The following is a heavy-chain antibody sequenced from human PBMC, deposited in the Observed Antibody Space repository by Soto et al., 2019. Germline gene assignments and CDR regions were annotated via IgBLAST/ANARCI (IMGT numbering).Heavy chain of an antibody. D-gene: IGHD6-13*01. CDR2: ISAYNGNT. CDR3: ARVIAAAGIASWFDP. Sequence: QVPLVQSGAEVKKPGASVKVSCKASGYTFTSCGISWVRQAPGQGLEWMGWISAYNGNTNYAQKLQGRVTMTTDTSTSTAYMELRSLRSDDTAVYYCARVIAAAGIASWFDPWGQGTLVTVSS. CDR1: GYTFTSCG. V-gene: IGHV1-18*01. J-gene: IGHJ5*02.